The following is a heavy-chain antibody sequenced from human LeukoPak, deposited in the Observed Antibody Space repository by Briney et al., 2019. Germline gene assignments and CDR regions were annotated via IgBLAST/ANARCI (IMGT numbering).Heavy chain of an antibody. CDR2: ISYSGST. Sequence: PSETLSLTCIVSGGSLSSYYWSWIRQPPGKGQEWIGYISYSGSTKYNPSLKSRVTMSVDTSKNQFSLKLRSVTAADTAVYYCARQVPTGQLKCFDYWGQGTLVTVSS. J-gene: IGHJ4*02. CDR1: GGSLSSYY. V-gene: IGHV4-59*08. CDR3: ARQVPTGQLKCFDY. D-gene: IGHD1-1*01.